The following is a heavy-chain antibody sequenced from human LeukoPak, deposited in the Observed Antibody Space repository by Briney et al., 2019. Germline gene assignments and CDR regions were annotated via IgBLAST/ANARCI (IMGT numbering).Heavy chain of an antibody. Sequence: GGSLLLSWAASGFTVSSSYMSWVRPAPGKGLEWGSVIYSGGSTYYADSVKGRFTIYRDNSKKKLYLQMNGLRAEDTVVYYCAVGTHYGDFPVHWGQGTLVTVSS. CDR1: GFTVSSSY. V-gene: IGHV3-53*01. D-gene: IGHD4-17*01. J-gene: IGHJ4*02. CDR3: AVGTHYGDFPVH. CDR2: IYSGGST.